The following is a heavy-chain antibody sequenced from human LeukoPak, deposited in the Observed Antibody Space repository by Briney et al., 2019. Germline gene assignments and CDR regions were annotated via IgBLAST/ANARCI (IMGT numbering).Heavy chain of an antibody. J-gene: IGHJ4*02. V-gene: IGHV3-66*01. CDR1: GFTVSSND. CDR2: IDSGGRT. CDR3: ARDRNLGYCSSTSCYAPYFDY. D-gene: IGHD2-2*01. Sequence: GGSLRLSCAASGFTVSSNDMSWVRQAPGKGLEWVSVIDSGGRTYYADSVKGRFTISRDNAKNSLYLQMNSLRAEDTAVYYCARDRNLGYCSSTSCYAPYFDYWGQGTLVTVSS.